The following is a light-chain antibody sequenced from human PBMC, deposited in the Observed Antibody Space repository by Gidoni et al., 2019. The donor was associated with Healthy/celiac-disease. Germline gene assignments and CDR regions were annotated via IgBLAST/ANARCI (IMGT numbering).Light chain of an antibody. Sequence: IQMTHSPSSVSASVGDRVTTTCRASQGMSNWLAGYQQKPGKAPKLLIYPASSLQSGVPSRFSGSGSGTDFTPIISSLQPEDFATYYCQQANSFPGWAFGQGTKVEIK. CDR2: PAS. CDR3: QQANSFPGWA. V-gene: IGKV1-12*01. CDR1: QGMSNW. J-gene: IGKJ1*01.